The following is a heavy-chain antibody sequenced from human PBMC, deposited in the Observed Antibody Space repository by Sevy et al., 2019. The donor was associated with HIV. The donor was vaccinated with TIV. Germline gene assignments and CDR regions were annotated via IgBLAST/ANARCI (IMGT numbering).Heavy chain of an antibody. J-gene: IGHJ4*02. D-gene: IGHD2-8*01. Sequence: GGSLRLSCTASGFTFSNYAMSWVRQSPGKGLEWVSGIFGTGLSTYYADSVKSRFTISRDNSQNKIYMQMNSLRPEDTAIYYCAKIDCVNAVCYYEDYWGQGTLVTVSS. CDR1: GFTFSNYA. CDR2: IFGTGLST. V-gene: IGHV3-23*01. CDR3: AKIDCVNAVCYYEDY.